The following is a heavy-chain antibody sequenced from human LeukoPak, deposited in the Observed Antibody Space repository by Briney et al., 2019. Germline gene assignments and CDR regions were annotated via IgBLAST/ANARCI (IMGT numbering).Heavy chain of an antibody. D-gene: IGHD6-19*01. CDR2: ISYDGSNK. Sequence: GGSLRLSCAASGFTFSSYGMHWVRQAPGKGLEWVAVISYDGSNKYYADSVKGRFTISRDNSKNTLYLQMNSLRAEDTAVYFCARLYSSGWADYWGQGTLVTVSS. CDR3: ARLYSSGWADY. V-gene: IGHV3-30*03. CDR1: GFTFSSYG. J-gene: IGHJ4*02.